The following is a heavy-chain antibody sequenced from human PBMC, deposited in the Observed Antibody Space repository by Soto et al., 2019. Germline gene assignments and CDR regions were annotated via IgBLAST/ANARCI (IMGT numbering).Heavy chain of an antibody. V-gene: IGHV1-2*04. CDR2: INPNSGGT. J-gene: IGHJ4*02. CDR3: ARTKLTGDTARLDY. CDR1: GYTFTGYY. D-gene: IGHD7-27*01. Sequence: ASVKVSCKASGYTFTGYYMHWVRQAPGQGLEWMGWINPNSGGTNYAQKFQGWVTMTRDTSISTAYMELSRLRSDDTAVYYCARTKLTGDTARLDYWGQGTLVTVSS.